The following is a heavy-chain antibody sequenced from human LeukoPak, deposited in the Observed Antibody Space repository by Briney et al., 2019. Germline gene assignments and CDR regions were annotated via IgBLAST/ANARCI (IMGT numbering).Heavy chain of an antibody. Sequence: PGGSLRLSCEASGFTFSSYDMNWVRQAPGKGLEWVSYISSSGSTIYYADSVKGRFTISRDNAKNSLYLQMNSLRAEDTAVYYCARGWWSGYDAKLDYWGQGTLVTVSS. CDR2: ISSSGSTI. CDR3: ARGWWSGYDAKLDY. V-gene: IGHV3-48*04. D-gene: IGHD5-12*01. CDR1: GFTFSSYD. J-gene: IGHJ4*02.